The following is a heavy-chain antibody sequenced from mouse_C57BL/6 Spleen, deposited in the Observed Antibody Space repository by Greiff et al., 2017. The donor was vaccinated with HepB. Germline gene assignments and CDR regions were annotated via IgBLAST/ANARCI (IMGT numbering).Heavy chain of an antibody. Sequence: QVQLQQPGAELVRPGSSVKLSCKASGYTFTSYWMHWVKQRPIQGLEWIGNIDPSDSETHYNQKFKDKATLTVDKSSSTAYMQLSSLTSEDSAVYYCTREVYYGNYDSALAYWGHGTSVPVSS. D-gene: IGHD2-1*01. CDR1: GYTFTSYW. V-gene: IGHV1-52*01. CDR3: TREVYYGNYDSALAY. CDR2: IDPSDSET. J-gene: IGHJ4*01.